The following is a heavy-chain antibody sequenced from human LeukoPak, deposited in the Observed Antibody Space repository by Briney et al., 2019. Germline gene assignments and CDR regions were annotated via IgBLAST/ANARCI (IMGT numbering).Heavy chain of an antibody. J-gene: IGHJ4*02. V-gene: IGHV3-30-3*01. Sequence: GSLRLSCAASGFTFSSYAMHWVRQAPGKGLEWVAVISYDGSNKYYADSVKGRFTISRDNSKNTLYLQMNSLRAEDTAVYYCAKAVRVLRYFDSPFDYWGQGTLVTVSS. D-gene: IGHD3-9*01. CDR1: GFTFSSYA. CDR3: AKAVRVLRYFDSPFDY. CDR2: ISYDGSNK.